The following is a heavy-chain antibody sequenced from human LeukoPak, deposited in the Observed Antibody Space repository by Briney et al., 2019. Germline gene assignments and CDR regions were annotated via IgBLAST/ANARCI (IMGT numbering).Heavy chain of an antibody. Sequence: GGSLRLSCAASGFTLSSHSMNWVRQAPGKGLEWVANMNQDGSEKFYVDSVKGRFTISRDNAKNSLYLQMNSLRAEDTAVYYCARDWVRSSCTDWGQGTLVTVSS. J-gene: IGHJ4*02. CDR3: ARDWVRSSCTD. CDR2: MNQDGSEK. CDR1: GFTLSSHS. D-gene: IGHD6-13*01. V-gene: IGHV3-7*01.